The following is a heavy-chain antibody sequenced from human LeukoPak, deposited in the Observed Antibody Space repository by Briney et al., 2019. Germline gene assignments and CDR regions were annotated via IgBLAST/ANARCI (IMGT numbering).Heavy chain of an antibody. CDR3: AREGYDSSGYYNY. D-gene: IGHD3-22*01. CDR1: GFTFSSYW. V-gene: IGHV3-53*01. J-gene: IGHJ4*02. Sequence: GGSLRLSCAASGFTFSSYWMSWVRQAPGKGLEWVSVIYSGGSTYYAGSVKGRFTISRDNSKNTLYLQMNSLRAEDTAVYYCAREGYDSSGYYNYWGQGTLVTVSS. CDR2: IYSGGST.